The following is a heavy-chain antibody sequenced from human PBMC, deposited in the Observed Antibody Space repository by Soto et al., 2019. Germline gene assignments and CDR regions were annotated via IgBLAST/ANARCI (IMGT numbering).Heavy chain of an antibody. CDR2: IYYSGST. V-gene: IGHV4-59*08. CDR1: GGSISSYY. D-gene: IGHD3-10*01. J-gene: IGHJ4*02. Sequence: SETLSLTCTVSGGSISSYYLSWIRQPPGKGLEWIGYIYYSGSTNYNPSLKSRVTISVDTSRNQFSLKLSSVTAADTAVYYCARNYGPGYTFDYWGQGTLVTVSS. CDR3: ARNYGPGYTFDY.